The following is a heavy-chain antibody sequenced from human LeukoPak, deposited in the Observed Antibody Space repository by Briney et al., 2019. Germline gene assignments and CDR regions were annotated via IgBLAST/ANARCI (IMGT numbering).Heavy chain of an antibody. CDR2: ISGSGGST. CDR3: AKAARYYDILTGYYYFDY. Sequence: QTGGSLRLSCAASGFTFSSYAMSWVRQAPGKGLEWVSAISGSGGSTYYADSVKGRCTISRDNSKNTLYLQMNSLRAEDTAVYYCAKAARYYDILTGYYYFDYWGQGTLVTVSS. D-gene: IGHD3-9*01. CDR1: GFTFSSYA. J-gene: IGHJ4*02. V-gene: IGHV3-23*01.